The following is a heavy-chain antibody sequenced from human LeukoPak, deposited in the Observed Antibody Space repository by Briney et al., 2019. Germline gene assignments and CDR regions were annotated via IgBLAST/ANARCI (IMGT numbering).Heavy chain of an antibody. CDR1: GYSFTDYY. J-gene: IGHJ5*02. CDR3: ARADRLHGGPYLIGP. D-gene: IGHD2-21*01. V-gene: IGHV1-2*02. CDR2: INPNSGGT. Sequence: ASVKVSCKTSGYSFTDYYMHWVRQAPGQGLEWMEWINPNSGGTSSAHQGRVTMTRDTSITTVYMEVSWLTSDDTAIYYCARADRLHGGPYLIGPWGQGTLVTVSS.